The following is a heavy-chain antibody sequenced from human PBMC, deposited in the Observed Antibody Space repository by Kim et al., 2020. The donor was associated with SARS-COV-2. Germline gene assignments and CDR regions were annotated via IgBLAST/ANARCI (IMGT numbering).Heavy chain of an antibody. J-gene: IGHJ3*02. CDR2: INAGNGNT. V-gene: IGHV1-3*01. CDR3: ARRLVFCSGGSCYSFRAFDI. Sequence: ASVKVSCKASGYTFTSYAMHWVRQAPGQRLEWMGWINAGNGNTKYSQKFQGRVTITRDTSASTAYMELSSLRSEDTAVYYCARRLVFCSGGSCYSFRAFDIWGQGTMVTVSS. CDR1: GYTFTSYA. D-gene: IGHD2-15*01.